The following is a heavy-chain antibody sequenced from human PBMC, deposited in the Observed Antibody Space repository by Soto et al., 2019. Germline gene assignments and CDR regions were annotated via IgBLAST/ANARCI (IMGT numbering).Heavy chain of an antibody. CDR2: INGGGGTT. Sequence: ETLSLCCAACGFTVNSYAMSWVRQAPGKGLEWVSAINGGGGTTFYADSAKGRFTISRDNSESTLYLHMNTLRAEDTAVYYCAKGDRISGWTGWGQGTLVTVSS. D-gene: IGHD6-19*01. CDR1: GFTVNSYA. J-gene: IGHJ4*02. V-gene: IGHV3-23*01. CDR3: AKGDRISGWTG.